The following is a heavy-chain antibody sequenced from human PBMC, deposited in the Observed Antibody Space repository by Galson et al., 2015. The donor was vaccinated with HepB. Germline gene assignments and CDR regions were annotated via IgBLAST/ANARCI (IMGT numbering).Heavy chain of an antibody. CDR1: GFTFSSYS. V-gene: IGHV3-21*01. CDR3: ARGCVVVTALPSYYFDY. Sequence: SLRLSCAASGFTFSSYSMNWVRQAPGKGLEWVSSISSSSSYIYYADSVKGRFTISRDNAKNSLYLQMNSLRAEDTAVHYCARGCVVVTALPSYYFDYWGQGTLVTVSS. J-gene: IGHJ4*02. D-gene: IGHD2-21*02. CDR2: ISSSSSYI.